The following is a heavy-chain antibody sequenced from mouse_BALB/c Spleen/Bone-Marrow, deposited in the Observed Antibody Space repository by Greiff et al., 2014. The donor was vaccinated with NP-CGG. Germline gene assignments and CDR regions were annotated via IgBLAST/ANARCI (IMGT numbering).Heavy chain of an antibody. CDR1: GFNIKDTY. Sequence: EVKVEESGAELVKPGASVKLSCTASGFNIKDTYIHWVKQRPEQGLEWIGRIDPANGNTKYDPKFQGKATITADTSSNTAYLQLSSLTSEDTAVYYCARRLRSAMDYWGQGTSVTVSS. V-gene: IGHV14-3*02. D-gene: IGHD1-1*01. CDR2: IDPANGNT. CDR3: ARRLRSAMDY. J-gene: IGHJ4*01.